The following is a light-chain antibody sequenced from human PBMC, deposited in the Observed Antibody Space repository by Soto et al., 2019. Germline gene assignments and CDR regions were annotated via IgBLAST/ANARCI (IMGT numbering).Light chain of an antibody. Sequence: EIVLTQSPGSLSLSPGEGATLSCRASQSVSGTYFAWYQQKPGQAPRLLFYGASNRATGLPDRFSGSGSGTYFTLTINRLEPEYVAVYYCQQFGRSPAFGGGTKVEIK. CDR3: QQFGRSPA. CDR2: GAS. J-gene: IGKJ4*01. CDR1: QSVSGTY. V-gene: IGKV3-20*01.